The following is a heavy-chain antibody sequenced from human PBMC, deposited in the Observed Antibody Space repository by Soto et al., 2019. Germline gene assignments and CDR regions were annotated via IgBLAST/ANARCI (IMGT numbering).Heavy chain of an antibody. V-gene: IGHV1-69*13. CDR2: IIPIFGTA. J-gene: IGHJ4*02. CDR1: GYTFTSYG. CDR3: ASGRITGTAFDY. D-gene: IGHD1-20*01. Sequence: QVQLVQSGAEVKKPGASVKVSCKASGYTFTSYGISWVRQAPGQGLEWMGGIIPIFGTANYAQKFQGRVTITADESTSTAYMELSSLRSEDTAVYYCASGRITGTAFDYWGQGTLVTVSS.